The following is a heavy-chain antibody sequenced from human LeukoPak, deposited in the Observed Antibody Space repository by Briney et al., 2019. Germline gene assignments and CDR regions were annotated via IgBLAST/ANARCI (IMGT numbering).Heavy chain of an antibody. CDR1: GYTFTGYY. Sequence: GASVKVSCKASGYTFTGYYMHWVRQAPGQGLEWMGWINPNSGGTNYAQKFQGRVTMTRDTSISTAYMELSRLRSDDTAVYYCARGAGGVVVAATYFDYWGQGTLVTVSS. V-gene: IGHV1-2*02. CDR2: INPNSGGT. J-gene: IGHJ4*02. D-gene: IGHD2-15*01. CDR3: ARGAGGVVVAATYFDY.